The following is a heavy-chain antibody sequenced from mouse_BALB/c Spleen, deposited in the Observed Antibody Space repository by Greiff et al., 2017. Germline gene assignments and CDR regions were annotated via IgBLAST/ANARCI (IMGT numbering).Heavy chain of an antibody. J-gene: IGHJ4*01. CDR1: GYTFTSYW. CDR2: IYPGSGST. Sequence: LKQPGSELVRPGASVKLSCKASGYTFTSYWMHWVKQRPGQGLEWIGNIYPGSGSTNYDEKFKSKATLTVDTSSSTAYMQLSSLTSEDSAVYYCTIYMGTGRGDYAMDYWGQGTSVTVSS. V-gene: IGHV1S22*01. CDR3: TIYMGTGRGDYAMDY. D-gene: IGHD2-13*01.